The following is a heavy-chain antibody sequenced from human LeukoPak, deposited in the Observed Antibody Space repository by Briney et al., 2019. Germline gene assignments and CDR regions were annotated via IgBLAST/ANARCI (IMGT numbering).Heavy chain of an antibody. Sequence: GASVKVSCKASGYTFTIHHIQWVRQAPGQGLEWMGWINTNSGGTTYSQKFQGRITMTRDPSITTAYMELSSLRSDDTAVYYCARDYSTGSWDNWGQGTLVTVSS. CDR3: ARDYSTGSWDN. CDR2: INTNSGGT. CDR1: GYTFTIHH. V-gene: IGHV1-2*02. D-gene: IGHD6-25*01. J-gene: IGHJ4*02.